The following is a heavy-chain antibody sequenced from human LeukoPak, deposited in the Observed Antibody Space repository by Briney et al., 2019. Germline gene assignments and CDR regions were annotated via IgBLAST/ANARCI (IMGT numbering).Heavy chain of an antibody. V-gene: IGHV3-66*01. CDR2: IYNGGST. D-gene: IGHD3-10*01. Sequence: PGGSLRLSCAASEFTVSSNYMSWVRQAPGKGLEWVSVIYNGGSTYYADSVKGRFTISRDNSKNTLYLQMNSLRAEDTAVYYCARAGYYYGSGSYDYWGQGTLVTVSS. J-gene: IGHJ4*02. CDR1: EFTVSSNY. CDR3: ARAGYYYGSGSYDY.